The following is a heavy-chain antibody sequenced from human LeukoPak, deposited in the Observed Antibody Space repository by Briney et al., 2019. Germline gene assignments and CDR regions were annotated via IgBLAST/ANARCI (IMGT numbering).Heavy chain of an antibody. CDR2: IYHSGST. CDR1: GGSISSGGYS. D-gene: IGHD3-22*01. Sequence: SQTLSLTCAVSGGSISSGGYSWSWIRQPPGKGLEWIGYIYHSGSTYYNPSLKSRVTISVDRSKNQFSLKLSSVTAADTAVYYCARALGYYDSSGYYTVGAFDIWGQGTMATVSS. J-gene: IGHJ3*02. CDR3: ARALGYYDSSGYYTVGAFDI. V-gene: IGHV4-30-2*01.